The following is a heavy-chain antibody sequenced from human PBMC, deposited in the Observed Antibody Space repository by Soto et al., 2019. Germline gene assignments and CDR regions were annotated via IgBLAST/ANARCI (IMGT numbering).Heavy chain of an antibody. CDR1: GDSISKTTSY. J-gene: IGHJ5*02. V-gene: IGHV4-39*01. CDR2: IYHSGST. Sequence: SETLSLTCSVSGDSISKTTSYWGWIRQPPGKGLEWIGTIYHSGSTYYNPSLMSRVTLSIDKSKNQFSLKLNSVTAADTAVYYCARRVGSCSGTSCNGWFDPWGQGTLVTVS. CDR3: ARRVGSCSGTSCNGWFDP. D-gene: IGHD2-2*01.